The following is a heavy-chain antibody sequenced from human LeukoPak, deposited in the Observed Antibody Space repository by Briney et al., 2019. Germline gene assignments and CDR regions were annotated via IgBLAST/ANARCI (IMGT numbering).Heavy chain of an antibody. V-gene: IGHV3-33*01. Sequence: GGSLRLSCAASALTFSSYGMHWVRQAPGKGLEWVAVIWYDGSNKYYADSVKGRFTISRDNSKNTPYLQMNSLRAEDTAVYYCARGSSGWYGLLFDYWGQGTLVTVSS. CDR3: ARGSSGWYGLLFDY. J-gene: IGHJ4*02. CDR2: IWYDGSNK. CDR1: ALTFSSYG. D-gene: IGHD6-19*01.